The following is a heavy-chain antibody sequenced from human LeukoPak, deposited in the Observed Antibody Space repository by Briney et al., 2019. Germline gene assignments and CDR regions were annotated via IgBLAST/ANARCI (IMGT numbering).Heavy chain of an antibody. J-gene: IGHJ5*02. Sequence: SHTQSLTYTVSGDSISRYYWSWIPQPPGKALESLTFIHSSGTTNPNPSLKSPVTISADTSNNQFSLKLSPVTAADTAVYYCARHSAGYSSGWLVPEFDPWGQGTLVTVSS. D-gene: IGHD6-19*01. CDR1: GDSISRYY. CDR3: ARHSAGYSSGWLVPEFDP. CDR2: IHSSGTT. V-gene: IGHV4-59*08.